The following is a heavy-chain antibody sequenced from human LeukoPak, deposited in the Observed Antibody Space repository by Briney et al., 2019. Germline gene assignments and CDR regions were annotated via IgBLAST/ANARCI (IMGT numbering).Heavy chain of an antibody. V-gene: IGHV3-48*04. CDR2: ISSNTRII. J-gene: IGHJ4*02. Sequence: PGGSLRLSCAASGFTFSNYGMNWVRQTPGKGLQWVSCISSNTRIIDYADSVKGRFTISRDNAKNSLYLQMNSLRAEDTAVYYCAKGDTTWELPHDYWGQGTLVTVSS. CDR3: AKGDTTWELPHDY. D-gene: IGHD1-26*01. CDR1: GFTFSNYG.